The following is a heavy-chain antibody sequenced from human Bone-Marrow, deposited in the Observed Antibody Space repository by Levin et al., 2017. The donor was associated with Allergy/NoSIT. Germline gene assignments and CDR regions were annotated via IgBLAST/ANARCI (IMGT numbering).Heavy chain of an antibody. CDR3: ARDPTKTGIHLPSNWFDP. J-gene: IGHJ5*02. CDR2: IWYDGSNK. CDR1: GFTFSSYG. D-gene: IGHD1-1*01. V-gene: IGHV3-33*01. Sequence: GGSLRLSCAASGFTFSSYGMHWVRQAPGKGLEWVAVIWYDGSNKYYADSVKGRFTISRDNSKNTLYLQMNSLRAEDTAVYYCARDPTKTGIHLPSNWFDPWGQGTLVTVSS.